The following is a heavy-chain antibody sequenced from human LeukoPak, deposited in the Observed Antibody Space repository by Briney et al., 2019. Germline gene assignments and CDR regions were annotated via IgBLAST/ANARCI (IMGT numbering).Heavy chain of an antibody. Sequence: GGSLRLSCAASGFTFSSYPMHWVRQAPGKGLEYVSAISSNGGSTYYANSVKGRFTISRDNSKNTLYLQMGSLRAEDTAVYYCARDSTIFGVVIGRFDPWGQGTLVTVSS. CDR1: GFTFSSYP. D-gene: IGHD3-3*01. J-gene: IGHJ5*02. CDR2: ISSNGGST. CDR3: ARDSTIFGVVIGRFDP. V-gene: IGHV3-64*01.